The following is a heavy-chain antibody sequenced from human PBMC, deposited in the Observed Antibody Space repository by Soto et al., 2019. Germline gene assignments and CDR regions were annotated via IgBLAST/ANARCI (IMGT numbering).Heavy chain of an antibody. CDR3: ASGFWSGYWGIGY. CDR1: GFTFGSYE. V-gene: IGHV3-48*03. D-gene: IGHD3-3*01. Sequence: GGSLRLSCAASGFTFGSYEMNWVRQAPGKGLEWVSYISSSGSTIYYADSVKGRFTISRDNAKNSLYLQMNSLRAEDTAVYYCASGFWSGYWGIGYWGQGTLVTVSS. CDR2: ISSSGSTI. J-gene: IGHJ4*02.